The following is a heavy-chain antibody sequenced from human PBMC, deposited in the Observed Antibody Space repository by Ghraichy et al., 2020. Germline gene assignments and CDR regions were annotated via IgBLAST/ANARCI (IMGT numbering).Heavy chain of an antibody. CDR3: ARGTITDNWFDP. CDR2: IIPMFGTT. CDR1: GGTFSSYA. D-gene: IGHD4-11*01. V-gene: IGHV1-69*05. J-gene: IGHJ5*02. Sequence: SVKVSCKASGGTFSSYAISWVRQAPGQGLEWMGGIIPMFGTTNYAQKFQDRVTITTDESTSTAYMELSSLRSEDTAVYYCARGTITDNWFDPWGQGTLVTVSS.